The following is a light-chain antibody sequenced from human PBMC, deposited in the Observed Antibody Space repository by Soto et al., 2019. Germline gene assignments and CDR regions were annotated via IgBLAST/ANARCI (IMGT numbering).Light chain of an antibody. CDR3: QQCYSTTLR. V-gene: IGKV1-39*01. J-gene: IGKJ4*01. CDR1: QSISSY. CDR2: AAS. Sequence: EIRVTIPPYSLSGTFLFRGTITFRASQSISSYLNWYQQKPGKAPKLLIYAASSLQSGVPSRFSGSGSGTDFTLTISRLQPEDFATYCCQQCYSTTLRFGGGAKADIK.